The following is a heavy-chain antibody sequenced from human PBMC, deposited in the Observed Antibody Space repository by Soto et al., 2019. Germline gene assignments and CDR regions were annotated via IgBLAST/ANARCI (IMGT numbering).Heavy chain of an antibody. J-gene: IGHJ4*02. CDR2: ISYDGSNK. CDR1: GFTFSSYG. Sequence: TGGSLRLSCAASGFTFSSYGMHWVRQAPGKGLEWVAVISYDGSNKYYADSVKGRFTISRDNSKNTLYLQMNSLRAEDTAVYYCAKDEGLLYYYDSSGYSFDYWGQGTLVNVSS. CDR3: AKDEGLLYYYDSSGYSFDY. D-gene: IGHD3-22*01. V-gene: IGHV3-30*18.